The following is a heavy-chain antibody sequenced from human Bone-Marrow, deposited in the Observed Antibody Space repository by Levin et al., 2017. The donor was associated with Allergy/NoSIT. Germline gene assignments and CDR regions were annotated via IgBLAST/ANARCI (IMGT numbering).Heavy chain of an antibody. CDR1: GFTVSSNY. V-gene: IGHV3-66*01. D-gene: IGHD4-11*01. J-gene: IGHJ4*02. CDR2: IYSGGST. Sequence: GESLKISCAASGFTVSSNYMSWVRQAPGKGLDWVSVIYSGGSTHYADPVKGRFTISRDNSKNTLYLQMNSLRAEDTAVYYCARITVDNYFDYWGQGTLVTVSS. CDR3: ARITVDNYFDY.